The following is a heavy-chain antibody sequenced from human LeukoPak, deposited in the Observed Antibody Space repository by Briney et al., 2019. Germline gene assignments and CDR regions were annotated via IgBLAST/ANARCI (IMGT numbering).Heavy chain of an antibody. CDR2: ISAYNGNT. J-gene: IGHJ4*02. D-gene: IGHD6-13*01. CDR3: ARDHSSSSEDY. Sequence: GASVKVSCKASGYTFTSYGISWVRQAPGQGLEWMGWISAYNGNTNYAQKLQGRVTMSTDTSTSTGYMELRSLRSDDTAVYYCARDHSSSSEDYWGQGTLVTVSS. CDR1: GYTFTSYG. V-gene: IGHV1-18*01.